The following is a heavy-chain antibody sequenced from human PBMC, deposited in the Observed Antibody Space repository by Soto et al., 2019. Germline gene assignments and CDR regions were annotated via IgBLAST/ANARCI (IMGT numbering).Heavy chain of an antibody. CDR2: ISSSSSYI. CDR1: GFTFSSYS. V-gene: IGHV3-21*01. Sequence: EVQLVESGGGLVKPGGSLRLSCAASGFTFSSYSMNWVRQAPGKGLEWVSSISSSSSYIYYADSVKGRFTISRDNAKNSLYLQMNSLRAEDTAVYYCARPDAPFNYGDYVSAFDIWGQGTMVTVSS. CDR3: ARPDAPFNYGDYVSAFDI. D-gene: IGHD4-17*01. J-gene: IGHJ3*02.